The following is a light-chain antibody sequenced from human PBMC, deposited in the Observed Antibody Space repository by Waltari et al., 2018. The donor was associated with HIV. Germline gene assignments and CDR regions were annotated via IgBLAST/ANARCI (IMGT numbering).Light chain of an antibody. Sequence: SYELTQPPSVSVSPGQTASITCPGNRLGEKYACWYNQKPGQSPVLVIYYDSRRPSGIPERFSGSNSGNTATLTISGTQAMDEADYYCQAWDSNTVVFGGGTKLTVL. CDR3: QAWDSNTVV. CDR1: RLGEKY. J-gene: IGLJ2*01. V-gene: IGLV3-1*01. CDR2: YDS.